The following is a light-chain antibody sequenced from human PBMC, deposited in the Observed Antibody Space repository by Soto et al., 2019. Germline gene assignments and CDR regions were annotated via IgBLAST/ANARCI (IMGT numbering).Light chain of an antibody. CDR2: GAS. J-gene: IGKJ1*01. CDR3: QQYGSSRT. Sequence: EIVLPQSPGTLSLSPGERATLSCRASQSVSSSYLAWYQQKPGQAPRLLIYGASSRATGTPDRFSGSGSGTDFTLTISRLEPEDFAVYYCQQYGSSRTFGQGTKVDIK. CDR1: QSVSSSY. V-gene: IGKV3-20*01.